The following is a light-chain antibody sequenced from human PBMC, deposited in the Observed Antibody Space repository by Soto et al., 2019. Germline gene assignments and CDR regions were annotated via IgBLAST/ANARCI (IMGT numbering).Light chain of an antibody. Sequence: QSALTQPPSASGSPGQSVTISCTGTSSDVGGYNYVSWYQQHPGKAPKLMIYEVSKRPSGVPDRFSGSKSGNTASLTVSGLQAEDEADYCCRSYAGSNNLVFGGGTKLTVL. J-gene: IGLJ3*02. CDR1: SSDVGGYNY. V-gene: IGLV2-8*01. CDR2: EVS. CDR3: RSYAGSNNLV.